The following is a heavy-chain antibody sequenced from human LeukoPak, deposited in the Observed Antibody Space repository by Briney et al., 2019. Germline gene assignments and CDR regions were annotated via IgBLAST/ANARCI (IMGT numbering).Heavy chain of an antibody. CDR1: GFTLSNYN. CDR2: IREDGSQK. J-gene: IGHJ4*02. Sequence: GGSLRLSCAASGFTLSNYNMNWVRQVPGKGLEWVASIREDGSQKSSVDSVKGRFTISRDNAKTSLYLQMDSLRAEDTAVYWCARGPTNGQAFDYWGQGTLVSVSS. D-gene: IGHD2-8*01. V-gene: IGHV3-7*01. CDR3: ARGPTNGQAFDY.